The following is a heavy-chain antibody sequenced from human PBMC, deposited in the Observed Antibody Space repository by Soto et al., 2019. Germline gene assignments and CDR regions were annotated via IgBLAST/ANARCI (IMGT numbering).Heavy chain of an antibody. CDR3: ARGLHTTVVLDY. V-gene: IGHV3-13*01. Sequence: EVQLVESGGGLVQPGGSLRLSCAASGFTFSSYDMYWVRQATGKGLEWVSAIGTAGDTYYPGSVKSRFTISRENAKNSLYLQMNSLRAGDTAVYYCARGLHTTVVLDYWGQGTLVTVSS. J-gene: IGHJ4*02. CDR2: IGTAGDT. CDR1: GFTFSSYD. D-gene: IGHD4-17*01.